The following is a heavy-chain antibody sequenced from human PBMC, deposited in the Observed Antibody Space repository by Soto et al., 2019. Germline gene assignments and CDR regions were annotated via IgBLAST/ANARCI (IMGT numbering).Heavy chain of an antibody. V-gene: IGHV5-10-1*01. CDR2: IDPSDSYT. J-gene: IGHJ4*02. Sequence: PGESLKISCKGSGYSFTSYWISWVRQMPGKGLEWMGRIDPSDSYTNYSPSFQGHVTISADKSISTAYLQWSSLKASDTAMYYCAILRPGIAVAAQGGYYFDYWGQGTLVTVSS. CDR3: AILRPGIAVAAQGGYYFDY. CDR1: GYSFTSYW. D-gene: IGHD6-19*01.